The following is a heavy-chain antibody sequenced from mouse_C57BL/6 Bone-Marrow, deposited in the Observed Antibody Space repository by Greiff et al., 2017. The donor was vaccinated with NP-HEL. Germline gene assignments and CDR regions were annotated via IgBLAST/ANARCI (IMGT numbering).Heavy chain of an antibody. Sequence: VQLQQSGAELVRPGASVKLSCKASGYTFTDYYINWVKQRPGQGLEWIARIYPGSGNTYYNEKFKGKATLTAEKSSSTAYMQLSSLTSEDSADYFGARSGERAMDYWGQGTSVTVSS. V-gene: IGHV1-76*01. CDR3: ARSGERAMDY. CDR2: IYPGSGNT. J-gene: IGHJ4*01. CDR1: GYTFTDYY. D-gene: IGHD1-3*01.